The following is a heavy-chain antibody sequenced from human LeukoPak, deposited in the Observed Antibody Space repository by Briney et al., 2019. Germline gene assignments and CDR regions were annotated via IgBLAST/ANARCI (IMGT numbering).Heavy chain of an antibody. Sequence: GGSLRLSCAASGFTFRSYGMHWVRQAPGKGLDWVAIIWYDGSNKYYADSVKGRFIISKDNSKNTLYLQMNSLRAEDTAVYYCATHHSTKGFDYWGQGTLVTVSS. D-gene: IGHD2-15*01. V-gene: IGHV3-33*01. CDR3: ATHHSTKGFDY. CDR1: GFTFRSYG. J-gene: IGHJ4*02. CDR2: IWYDGSNK.